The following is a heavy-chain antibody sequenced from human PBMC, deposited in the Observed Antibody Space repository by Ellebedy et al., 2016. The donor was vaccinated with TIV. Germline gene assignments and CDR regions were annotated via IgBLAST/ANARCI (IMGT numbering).Heavy chain of an antibody. CDR1: TLTFSRYE. D-gene: IGHD3-3*01. J-gene: IGHJ4*02. CDR2: IRSRSSNI. Sequence: PWGSLRLSCAVSTLTFSRYEMSWSRQAPGKGLDWISYIRSRSSNIYYADSVKGRFTISRDNSRNTVYLQMSSLRAEDMAVYYCAKTDFFGVDTLTFDSWGRGTLVNVSS. CDR3: AKTDFFGVDTLTFDS. V-gene: IGHV3-48*03.